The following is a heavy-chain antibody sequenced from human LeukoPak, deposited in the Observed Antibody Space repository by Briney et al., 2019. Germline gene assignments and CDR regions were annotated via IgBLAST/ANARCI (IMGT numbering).Heavy chain of an antibody. Sequence: SETLSLTCTVSSGSISSGGYYWSWIRQHPGKGLEWIGYIYYSGNTYYSPSLQSRVTISVDTSNNQFSLKLSSVTAADTAVYYCARDSLFGTDAFDIWGQGTMVTVSS. CDR1: SGSISSGGYY. D-gene: IGHD3-16*01. CDR2: IYYSGNT. J-gene: IGHJ3*02. V-gene: IGHV4-31*03. CDR3: ARDSLFGTDAFDI.